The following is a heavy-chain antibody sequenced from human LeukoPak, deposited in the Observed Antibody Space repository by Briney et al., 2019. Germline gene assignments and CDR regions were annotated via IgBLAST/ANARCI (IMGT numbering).Heavy chain of an antibody. CDR3: GRVPQTITRGVVITDFYFDY. CDR1: GYTLSTSS. CDR2: ISASSTYI. J-gene: IGHJ4*02. V-gene: IGHV3-21*01. D-gene: IGHD3-10*01. Sequence: GGALRLSCAPSGYTLSTSSMTWVRQTPGKGLECVSSISASSTYIYLAESLKGRFTISRDNAKNSLYLRMNSLRADGTAVYYCGRVPQTITRGVVITDFYFDYWGQGTLVTVSS.